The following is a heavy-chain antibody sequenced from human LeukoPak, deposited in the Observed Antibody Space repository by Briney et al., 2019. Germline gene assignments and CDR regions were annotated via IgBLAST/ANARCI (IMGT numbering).Heavy chain of an antibody. CDR3: AKGGGSGFFDY. V-gene: IGHV3-53*01. D-gene: IGHD3-10*01. Sequence: GGSLRLSCAASGFSVSRNYMTWVRQAPGEGLEWVSLIYSGGSTSYADSVKGRFTISRDNSKNTLYLQMNSLRADDTAVFYCAKGGGSGFFDYWGQGNVVTVSS. J-gene: IGHJ4*02. CDR2: IYSGGST. CDR1: GFSVSRNY.